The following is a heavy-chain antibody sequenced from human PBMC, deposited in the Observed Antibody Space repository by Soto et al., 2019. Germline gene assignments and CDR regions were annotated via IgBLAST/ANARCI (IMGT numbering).Heavy chain of an antibody. Sequence: QLQLQESGSGLVKPSQTLSLTCAVSGGSISSGGYSWSWIWQPPGKGLEWIGYIYHSGSTYYNPSLKSRVTISVDRSKNQFSLKLSSVTAADTAVYYCARAIAALGLNYYYGMDVWGQGTTVTVSS. CDR3: ARAIAALGLNYYYGMDV. CDR2: IYHSGST. CDR1: GGSISSGGYS. D-gene: IGHD6-6*01. V-gene: IGHV4-30-2*01. J-gene: IGHJ6*02.